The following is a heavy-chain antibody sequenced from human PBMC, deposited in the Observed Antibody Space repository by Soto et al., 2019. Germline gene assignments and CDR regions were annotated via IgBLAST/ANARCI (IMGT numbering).Heavy chain of an antibody. V-gene: IGHV4-4*07. Sequence: QVQLRESGPGLVKPSETLSLNCNVSGGYISTYYLSWIRQPAGKGLEWIGRIHASGNTDYNPSLKSRVTMSVDTSKNQFSLRLTSLTAADTAVYYCARTPGWYFDVWGQGTLVTVSS. J-gene: IGHJ4*02. CDR3: ARTPGWYFDV. CDR1: GGYISTYY. CDR2: IHASGNT. D-gene: IGHD6-19*01.